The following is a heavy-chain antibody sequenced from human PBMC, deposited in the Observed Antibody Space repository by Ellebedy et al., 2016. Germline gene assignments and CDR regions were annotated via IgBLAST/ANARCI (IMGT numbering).Heavy chain of an antibody. V-gene: IGHV3-15*01. CDR2: VQSKTDGGTT. CDR1: GLTFSNAR. Sequence: GESLKISXAASGLTFSNARMSWVRQAPRKELEWVGRVQSKTDGGTTDYAAPVKGRFTISRDDSKNALYLQMNNLKTEDTAVYYCTPETPPLLVGDCWGQGTLVTVSS. CDR3: TPETPPLLVGDC. D-gene: IGHD3-10*01. J-gene: IGHJ4*02.